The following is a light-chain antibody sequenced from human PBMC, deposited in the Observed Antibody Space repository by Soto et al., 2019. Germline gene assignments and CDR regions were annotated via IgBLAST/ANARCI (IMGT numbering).Light chain of an antibody. J-gene: IGLJ1*01. CDR3: SSYTSSSTQV. Sequence: QSALTQPASVSGSPGQSITISCTGTSSDVGGYNFVSWYQQHPGKAPKFLIYDVSNRPSGVSTRFSGSKSGNTASLTISGLQAEDEADYCCSSYTSSSTQVFGTGTKLTVL. V-gene: IGLV2-14*03. CDR1: SSDVGGYNF. CDR2: DVS.